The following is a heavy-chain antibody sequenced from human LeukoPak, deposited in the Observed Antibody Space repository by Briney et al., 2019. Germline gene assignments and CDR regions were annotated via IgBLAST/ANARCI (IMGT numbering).Heavy chain of an antibody. CDR3: ARAALGYSSHPPDY. V-gene: IGHV1-2*02. CDR2: INPNSGGT. Sequence: GASVKVSCKAAGYTFTCYYMDWVRQAPGQGLELMGWINPNSGGTNYAQKFQGKVTMTRDTSISTAYMELSRLRSDDTAVYYCARAALGYSSHPPDYWGQGTLVTVSS. CDR1: GYTFTCYY. D-gene: IGHD6-13*01. J-gene: IGHJ4*02.